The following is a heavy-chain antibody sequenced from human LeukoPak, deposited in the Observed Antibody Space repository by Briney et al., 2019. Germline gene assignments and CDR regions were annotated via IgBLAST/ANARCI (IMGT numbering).Heavy chain of an antibody. Sequence: GGSLRLSCAASGFTFSSYWMSWVRQAPGKGLEWVANIKQDGSEKYYVDSVKGRFTISRDNAKNSLYLQMNSLRAEDTAVYYCAKPAYGTYLGFEYWGQGTLVTVSS. J-gene: IGHJ4*02. CDR2: IKQDGSEK. CDR1: GFTFSSYW. V-gene: IGHV3-7*03. D-gene: IGHD7-27*01. CDR3: AKPAYGTYLGFEY.